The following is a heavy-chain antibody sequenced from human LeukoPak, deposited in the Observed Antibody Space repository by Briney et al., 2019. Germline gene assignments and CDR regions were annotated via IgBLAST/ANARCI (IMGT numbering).Heavy chain of an antibody. CDR2: TKRKTAGGTT. V-gene: IGHV3-15*05. D-gene: IGHD3/OR15-3a*01. Sequence: GGPLRLSCAASGFSFSKAWMSWVRQAPGKGLVGFGCTKRKTAGGTTDCAAPVKDRFTISRDSTKHTLFLQVNSLNIEHSAAYYCTTVTLRTVLLWGRGTVLTVST. CDR1: GFSFSKAW. CDR3: TTVTLRTVLL. J-gene: IGHJ1*01.